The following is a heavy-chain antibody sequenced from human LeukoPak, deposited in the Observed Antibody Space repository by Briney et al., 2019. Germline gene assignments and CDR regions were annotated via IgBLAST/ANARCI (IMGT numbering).Heavy chain of an antibody. CDR1: GFTFTTYA. J-gene: IGHJ3*02. CDR3: ARPFITMVRGVIISPSAFDI. CDR2: IYSGGST. Sequence: GGSLRLSCAASGFTFTTYAMSWVRQAPGKGLEWVSVIYSGGSTYYADPVKGRFTISRDNSKNTLYLQMNSLRAEDTAVYYCARPFITMVRGVIISPSAFDIWGQGTMVTVSS. D-gene: IGHD3-10*01. V-gene: IGHV3-53*01.